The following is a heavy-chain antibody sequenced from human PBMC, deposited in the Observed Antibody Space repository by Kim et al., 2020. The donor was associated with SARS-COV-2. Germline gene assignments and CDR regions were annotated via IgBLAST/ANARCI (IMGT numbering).Heavy chain of an antibody. V-gene: IGHV3-30*18. Sequence: GGSLRLSCAASGFTFSSYGMHWVRQAPGKGLEWVAVISYDGSNKYYADSVKGRFTISRDNSKNTLYLQMNSLRAEDTAVYYCAKREGSWYGYYYYYGMDVWGHGTTVTFSS. CDR2: ISYDGSNK. J-gene: IGHJ6*02. D-gene: IGHD6-13*01. CDR3: AKREGSWYGYYYYYGMDV. CDR1: GFTFSSYG.